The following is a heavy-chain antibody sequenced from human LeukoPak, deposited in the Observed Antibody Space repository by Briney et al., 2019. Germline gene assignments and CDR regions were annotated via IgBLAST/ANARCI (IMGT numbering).Heavy chain of an antibody. V-gene: IGHV4-34*01. CDR2: INHSGST. D-gene: IGHD3-10*01. CDR1: GGSFSGYY. Sequence: SETLSLTCAVYGGSFSGYYWSWIRQPPGKGLEWIGEINHSGSTNYNPSLKSRVTISVDTSKNQFSLKLSSVTAADTAVYYCARLLWFRSKMYYFDYWGQGTLVTVSS. CDR3: ARLLWFRSKMYYFDY. J-gene: IGHJ4*02.